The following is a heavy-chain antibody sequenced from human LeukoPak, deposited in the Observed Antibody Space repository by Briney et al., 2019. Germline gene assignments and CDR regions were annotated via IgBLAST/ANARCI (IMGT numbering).Heavy chain of an antibody. J-gene: IGHJ4*02. CDR3: ARGTPAHDY. CDR1: GFTFSSNY. V-gene: IGHV3-66*01. Sequence: SGGSLRLSCAASGFTFSSNYVSWVRQAPGKGLEWVSVIYSGGSTDYADSVKGRFTISRDNSKNTLDLQMSGLRAEDTAVYYCARGTPAHDYWGQGTLVTVSP. CDR2: IYSGGST.